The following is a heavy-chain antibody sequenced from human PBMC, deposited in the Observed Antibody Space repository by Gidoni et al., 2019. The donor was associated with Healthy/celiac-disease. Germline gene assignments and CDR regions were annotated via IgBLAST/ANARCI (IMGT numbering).Heavy chain of an antibody. D-gene: IGHD2-2*02. CDR2: ISGSGGST. CDR3: ATPNCSSTSCYTLGYYYYGMDV. Sequence: EVQLLESGGGLVQPGGSLRLSCAASGFTFSSYAMSWVRQAPGKGLEWVSAISGSGGSTYYADSVKGRFTISRDNSKNTLYLQMNSLRAEDTAVYYCATPNCSSTSCYTLGYYYYGMDVWGQGTTVTVSS. CDR1: GFTFSSYA. V-gene: IGHV3-23*01. J-gene: IGHJ6*02.